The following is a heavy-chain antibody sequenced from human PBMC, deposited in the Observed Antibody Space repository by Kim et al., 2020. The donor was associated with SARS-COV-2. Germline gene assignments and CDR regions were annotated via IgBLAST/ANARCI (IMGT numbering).Heavy chain of an antibody. CDR3: AKGGPSCSSTSCYRARYFQH. J-gene: IGHJ1*01. V-gene: IGHV3-23*01. CDR1: GFTFSSYA. D-gene: IGHD2-2*01. Sequence: GGSLRLSCAASGFTFSSYAMSWVRQAPGKGLEWVSAXSGSGGSTYYADSVKGRFTISRDNSKNTLYLQMNSLRAEDTAVYYCAKGGPSCSSTSCYRARYFQHWGQGTLVTVSS. CDR2: XSGSGGST.